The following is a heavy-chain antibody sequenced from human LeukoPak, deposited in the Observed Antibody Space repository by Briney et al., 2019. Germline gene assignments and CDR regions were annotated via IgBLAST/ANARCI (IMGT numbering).Heavy chain of an antibody. CDR2: IYYSGST. V-gene: IGHV4-39*01. D-gene: IGHD3-10*01. Sequence: SETLSLTCTVSGGSISSSSYYWGWIRQPPGKGLEWIGSIYYSGSTYYNPSLKSRVTISVDTSKNQFYLKLSSVTAADTAVYYCARLWFGELYYFDYWGQGTLVAVSS. CDR3: ARLWFGELYYFDY. CDR1: GGSISSSSYY. J-gene: IGHJ4*02.